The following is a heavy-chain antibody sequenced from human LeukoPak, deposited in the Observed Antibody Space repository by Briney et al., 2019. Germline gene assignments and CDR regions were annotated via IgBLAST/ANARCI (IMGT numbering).Heavy chain of an antibody. CDR1: GGSVSSDY. D-gene: IGHD2-15*01. CDR2: MHSNGNS. Sequence: PSETLSLTCTVSGGSVSSDYWSWIRQPPGKGLEWIGYMHSNGNSAYNPSLSSRVTVSLDTSKNQFSLRLSSVTAADTAVYYCAREDPLVAARGLDYWGQGTLVTVSS. J-gene: IGHJ4*02. CDR3: AREDPLVAARGLDY. V-gene: IGHV4-59*02.